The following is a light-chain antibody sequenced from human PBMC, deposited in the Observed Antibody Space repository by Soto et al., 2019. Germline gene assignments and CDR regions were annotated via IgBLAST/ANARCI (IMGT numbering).Light chain of an antibody. CDR3: VLYMGSGIWV. CDR1: SGSVSTNYY. CDR2: STN. J-gene: IGLJ3*02. Sequence: QTVVTQEPSSSVSPGGTVTLTCGLSSGSVSTNYYPSWYQQTPGQAPRTLIYSTNTRSSGVPDRFSGSILGNKAALTITGAQADDESDYYCVLYMGSGIWVFGGGTKLTVL. V-gene: IGLV8-61*01.